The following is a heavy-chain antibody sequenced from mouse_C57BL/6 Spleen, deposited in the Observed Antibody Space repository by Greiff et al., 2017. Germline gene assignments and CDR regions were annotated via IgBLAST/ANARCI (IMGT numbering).Heavy chain of an antibody. J-gene: IGHJ1*03. Sequence: FRLQQSGPELVKPGASVKISCKASGYSFTDYNMNWVKQSNGKSLEWIGVINPNYGTTSYNQKFKGKATLTVDQSSSTAYMQLNSLTSEDSAVYYCAREGNYDGYFDVWGTGTTVTVSS. CDR2: INPNYGTT. D-gene: IGHD2-4*01. CDR1: GYSFTDYN. CDR3: AREGNYDGYFDV. V-gene: IGHV1-39*01.